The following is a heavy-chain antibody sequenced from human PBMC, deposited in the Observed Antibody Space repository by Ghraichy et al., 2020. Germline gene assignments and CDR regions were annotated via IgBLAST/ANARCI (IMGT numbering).Heavy chain of an antibody. V-gene: IGHV1-2*02. D-gene: IGHD3-10*01. CDR1: GYTFTDQH. Sequence: ASVKVSCKASGYTFTDQHIHWVRQAPGQGLEWMGWINPNSGGTKYEKRFQGRVTVTRDTSISTTFMEVTSLRSDDTAVYYCAIHAESYLEGSDAFDIWGQGTMVTVSS. CDR3: AIHAESYLEGSDAFDI. CDR2: INPNSGGT. J-gene: IGHJ3*02.